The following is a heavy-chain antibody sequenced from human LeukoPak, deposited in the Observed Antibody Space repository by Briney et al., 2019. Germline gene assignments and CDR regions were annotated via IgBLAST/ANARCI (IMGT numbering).Heavy chain of an antibody. D-gene: IGHD2-2*01. J-gene: IGHJ4*02. Sequence: PSETLSLTCTVSGYSISRGYYWGWIRQPPGEGLEWIGSIYHSGSTYYNPSLKSRVTISVDTSKNQFSLKLSSVTAADTAVYYCARASLHCSSTSCYILYSSGFDYWGQGTLVTVSS. CDR3: ARASLHCSSTSCYILYSSGFDY. CDR2: IYHSGST. CDR1: GYSISRGYY. V-gene: IGHV4-38-2*02.